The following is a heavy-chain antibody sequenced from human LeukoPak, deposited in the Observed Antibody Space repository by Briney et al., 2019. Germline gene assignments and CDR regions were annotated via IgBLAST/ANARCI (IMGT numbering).Heavy chain of an antibody. Sequence: GGSLRLSCAASGFTFSDYYMSWIRQAPGKGLEWVSYVTTTSSYTNSADSLKGRFTISRDNAKNSLYLQMNSLRAEDTAVYYCAKGMDIVVVVAADYWGQGTLVTVSS. J-gene: IGHJ4*02. CDR2: VTTTSSYT. V-gene: IGHV3-11*06. CDR3: AKGMDIVVVVAADY. CDR1: GFTFSDYY. D-gene: IGHD2-15*01.